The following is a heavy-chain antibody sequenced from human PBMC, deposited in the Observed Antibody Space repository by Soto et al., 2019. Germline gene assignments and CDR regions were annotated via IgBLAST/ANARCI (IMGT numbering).Heavy chain of an antibody. V-gene: IGHV1-69*06. CDR2: IIPIFGTA. CDR3: ARAHTSIHDYYDSSGAFDI. D-gene: IGHD3-22*01. J-gene: IGHJ3*02. CDR1: GGTFSSYA. Sequence: SVKVSCKASGGTFSSYAISWVRQAPGQGLEWMGGIIPIFGTANYAQKFQGRVTITADKSTSTAYMELRSLRSEDTAVYYCARAHTSIHDYYDSSGAFDIWGQGTMVT.